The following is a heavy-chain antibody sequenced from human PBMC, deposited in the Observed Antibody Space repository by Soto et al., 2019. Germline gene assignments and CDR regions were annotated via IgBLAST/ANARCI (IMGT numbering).Heavy chain of an antibody. Sequence: SETLSLTCAVYGGSFSGYYWSWIRQPPGKGLEWIGEINHSGSTNYNPSLKSRVTISVDTSKNQFSLKLSSVTAADTAVYYCARGQLGYCSSTSCYRAVYYYYYMDVWGKGTTVTVSS. CDR3: ARGQLGYCSSTSCYRAVYYYYYMDV. CDR2: INHSGST. D-gene: IGHD2-2*02. J-gene: IGHJ6*03. V-gene: IGHV4-34*01. CDR1: GGSFSGYY.